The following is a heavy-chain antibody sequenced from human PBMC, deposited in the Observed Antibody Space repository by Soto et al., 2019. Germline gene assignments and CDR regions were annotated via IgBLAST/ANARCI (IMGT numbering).Heavy chain of an antibody. Sequence: SETLSLTCAVYGGSFSGYYWSWIRQPPGKGLEWIGEINHSGSTNYNPSLKSRVTISVDTSKNQFSLKLSSVTAADTAVYYCARTYSSGRTGWFDPWGQGTLVTVSS. CDR3: ARTYSSGRTGWFDP. J-gene: IGHJ5*01. D-gene: IGHD3-10*01. CDR2: INHSGST. CDR1: GGSFSGYY. V-gene: IGHV4-34*01.